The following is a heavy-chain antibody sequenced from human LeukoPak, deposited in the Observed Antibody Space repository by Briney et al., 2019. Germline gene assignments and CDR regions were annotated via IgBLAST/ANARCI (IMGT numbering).Heavy chain of an antibody. V-gene: IGHV1-46*01. CDR2: INPSGGST. Sequence: ASVKVSCKASGYTFTSYYIHWVRQAPGQGLEWMGIINPSGGSTRYGQKFQGRVTMTRDMSTSTVYMELSSLRSEDTAVYYCARVLGGTVTTMHMDVWGKGTTVTVSS. CDR1: GYTFTSYY. J-gene: IGHJ6*03. CDR3: ARVLGGTVTTMHMDV. D-gene: IGHD4-11*01.